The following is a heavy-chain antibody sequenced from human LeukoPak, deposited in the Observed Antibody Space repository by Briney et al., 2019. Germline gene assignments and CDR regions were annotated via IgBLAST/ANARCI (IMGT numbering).Heavy chain of an antibody. CDR3: ARDSSSDTCYTGPFDY. V-gene: IGHV4-30-4*08. CDR2: IYYSGNI. CDR1: GGSISSSSYF. J-gene: IGHJ4*02. Sequence: SETLSLTCTVSGGSISSSSYFWSWIRQPPGKGLEWIGYIYYSGNIYYNPSLKSRVSISVDTSKNQFSLKLSSVTAADTAVYYCARDSSSDTCYTGPFDYWGQGTLVTVSS. D-gene: IGHD2-2*02.